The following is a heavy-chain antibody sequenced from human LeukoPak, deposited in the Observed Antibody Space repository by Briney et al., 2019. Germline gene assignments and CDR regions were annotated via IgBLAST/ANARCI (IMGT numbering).Heavy chain of an antibody. CDR2: ISNDGGGT. Sequence: GGSPRLSCAASGFIFNNYGLIWVRQAPGKGLEWVSAISNDGGGTNYADFVKGRFTISRDNSKNTLFLQMNSLRAEDTALYYCAKGSSGYFVDLWGQGTLVTVSS. J-gene: IGHJ5*02. V-gene: IGHV3-23*01. CDR3: AKGSSGYFVDL. CDR1: GFIFNNYG. D-gene: IGHD3-22*01.